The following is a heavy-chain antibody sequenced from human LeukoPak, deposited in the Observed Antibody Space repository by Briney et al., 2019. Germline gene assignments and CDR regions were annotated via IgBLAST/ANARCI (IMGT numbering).Heavy chain of an antibody. CDR3: ARGGWFTTATYDY. J-gene: IGHJ4*02. CDR2: IWYDGSNK. D-gene: IGHD6-19*01. V-gene: IGHV3-33*01. CDR1: GFTFSSYG. Sequence: GGSLRLSCAASGFTFSSYGMHWVRQAPGKGLEWVAVIWYDGSNKYYADSVKGRFTISRDNSKNTLYLQMNSLRAEDTAVYYCARGGWFTTATYDYWGQGTLVTVSS.